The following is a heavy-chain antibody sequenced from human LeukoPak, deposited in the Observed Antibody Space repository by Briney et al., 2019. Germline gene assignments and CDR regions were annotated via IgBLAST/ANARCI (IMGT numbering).Heavy chain of an antibody. V-gene: IGHV3-30*02. Sequence: GGSLRLSCAASGFTFSSYGMHWVRQAPGKGLEWVAFIRYDGSNKYYADSVEGRFTISRDNSKNTLYLQMNSLRAEDTAVYYCAKIGLWFGGLPDYWGQGTLVTVSS. CDR1: GFTFSSYG. J-gene: IGHJ4*02. CDR3: AKIGLWFGGLPDY. D-gene: IGHD3-10*01. CDR2: IRYDGSNK.